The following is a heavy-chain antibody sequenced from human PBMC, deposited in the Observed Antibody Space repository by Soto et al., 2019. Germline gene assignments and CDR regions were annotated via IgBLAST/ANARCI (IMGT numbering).Heavy chain of an antibody. CDR3: TTDLTTRGPNVLVPAAMN. Sequence: EVQLVESGGGLVQPGGSLRLSCAASGFTFSNAWMNWVRQAPGKGLEWVGRIKGKTDGGTTDYAAPVKGRFTISRDDSENTLYLQMNSLKTVDTAVYYCTTDLTTRGPNVLVPAAMNWGQGTLVTVSS. V-gene: IGHV3-15*07. CDR2: IKGKTDGGTT. CDR1: GFTFSNAW. J-gene: IGHJ4*02. D-gene: IGHD2-2*01.